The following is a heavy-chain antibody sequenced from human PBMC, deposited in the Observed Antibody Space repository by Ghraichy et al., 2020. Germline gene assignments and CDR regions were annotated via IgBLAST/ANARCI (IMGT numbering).Heavy chain of an antibody. CDR2: IYSGGST. J-gene: IGHJ1*01. Sequence: LSLTCAASGFTVSSNYMSWVRQAPGKGLEWVSVIYSGGSTYYADSVKGRFTISRDNSKNTLYLQMNSLRAEDTAVYYCASPLRIRTGYSYGWVWGQGTLVTVSS. CDR1: GFTVSSNY. D-gene: IGHD5-18*01. CDR3: ASPLRIRTGYSYGWV. V-gene: IGHV3-53*01.